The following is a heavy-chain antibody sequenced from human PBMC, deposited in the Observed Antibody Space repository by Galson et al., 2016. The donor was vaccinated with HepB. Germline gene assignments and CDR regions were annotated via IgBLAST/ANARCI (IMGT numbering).Heavy chain of an antibody. D-gene: IGHD3-9*01. CDR1: GFTFSSYA. CDR2: ISGGGGNT. Sequence: SLRLSCAASGFTFSSYAVSWVRQAPGKGQEWVSTISGGGGNTDYADSVKGRFTISRDNSKNTLYLQMNSLRAEDTAVYYCAKDRSPYYDIVTGYFPDNDAFDIWGQGTMVTVSS. CDR3: AKDRSPYYDIVTGYFPDNDAFDI. V-gene: IGHV3-23*01. J-gene: IGHJ3*02.